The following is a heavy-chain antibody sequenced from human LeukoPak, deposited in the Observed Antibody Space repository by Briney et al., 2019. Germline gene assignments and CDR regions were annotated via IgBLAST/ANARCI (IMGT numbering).Heavy chain of an antibody. D-gene: IGHD2-15*01. CDR2: ITKDGTT. J-gene: IGHJ6*03. Sequence: PGGSLRLSCEVSGFSVSNNYMTWVRQAAGKGLEWVSVITKDGTTYYADSVKGRFTISRDNSKNTLYLQMNSLRAEDTAVYYCARGRLIGYCSGGSCPSYMDVWGKGTTVTVSS. V-gene: IGHV3-53*05. CDR1: GFSVSNNY. CDR3: ARGRLIGYCSGGSCPSYMDV.